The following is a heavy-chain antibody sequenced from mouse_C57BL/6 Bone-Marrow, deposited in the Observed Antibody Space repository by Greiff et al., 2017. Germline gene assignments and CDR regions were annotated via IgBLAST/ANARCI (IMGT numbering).Heavy chain of an antibody. V-gene: IGHV1-69*01. CDR1: GYTFTSYW. Sequence: QVQLQQPGAELVMPGASVKLSCKASGYTFTSYWMHWVKQRPGQGLEWIGEIDPSDSYTNYNQQFKGKSTLTVDKSSSTAYMQLSSLTSEDSAVYYCAREPYFDYWGQGTTLTVSS. CDR3: AREPYFDY. CDR2: IDPSDSYT. J-gene: IGHJ2*01.